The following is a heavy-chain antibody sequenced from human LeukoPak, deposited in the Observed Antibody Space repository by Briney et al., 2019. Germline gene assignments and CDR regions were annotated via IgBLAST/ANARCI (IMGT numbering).Heavy chain of an antibody. CDR1: GFTFSSYA. Sequence: VGSLRLSCAASGFTFSSYAMSWVRQAPGKGLEWVSAISGSGGSTYYADSVKGRFTISRDNSKNTLYLQMNSLRAEDTAVYYCAKESGAAWYDNYGMDVWGQGTTVTVSS. V-gene: IGHV3-23*01. CDR2: ISGSGGST. J-gene: IGHJ6*02. D-gene: IGHD6-13*01. CDR3: AKESGAAWYDNYGMDV.